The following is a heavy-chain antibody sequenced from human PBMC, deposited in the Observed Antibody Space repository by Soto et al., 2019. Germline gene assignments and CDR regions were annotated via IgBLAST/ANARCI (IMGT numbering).Heavy chain of an antibody. CDR3: ARDGGSLAADTIT. V-gene: IGHV1-69*13. D-gene: IGHD6-13*01. Sequence: GASVKVSCKASGGTFSSYAISWVRQAPGQGLEWMGGIIPIFGTANYAQKFQGRVTITADESTSTAYMELSSLRSEDTAVYYCARDGGSLAADTITWGQGTLVTVSS. CDR1: GGTFSSYA. CDR2: IIPIFGTA. J-gene: IGHJ4*02.